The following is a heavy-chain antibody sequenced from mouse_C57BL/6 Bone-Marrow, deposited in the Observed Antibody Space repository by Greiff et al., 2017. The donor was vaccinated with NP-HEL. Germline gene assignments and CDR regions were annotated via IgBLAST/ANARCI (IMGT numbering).Heavy chain of an antibody. D-gene: IGHD3-2*02. CDR1: GYTFTDYE. J-gene: IGHJ2*01. Sequence: VQLQQSGAELVRPGASVTLSCKASGYTFTDYEMHWVKQTPVHGLEWIGAIDPETGGTSYNQKFKGKAILTADKSSSTAYMKLRSLTSEDSAVYYYTRAGSGDYFDYWGQGTTLTVSS. CDR3: TRAGSGDYFDY. V-gene: IGHV1-15*01. CDR2: IDPETGGT.